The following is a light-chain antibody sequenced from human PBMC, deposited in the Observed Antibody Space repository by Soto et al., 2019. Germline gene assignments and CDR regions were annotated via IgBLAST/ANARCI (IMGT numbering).Light chain of an antibody. CDR3: SSYTSSSTRV. V-gene: IGLV2-8*01. CDR1: SSDVGAYNY. Sequence: QSALTQPPSASGSPGQSVTISCTGTSSDVGAYNYVSWYQQHPGKAPKLMIYDVSKRPSGVPYRFSGSKSGNAASLTVSGLQGEDEADYYCSSYTSSSTRVFGTGTKLTVL. CDR2: DVS. J-gene: IGLJ1*01.